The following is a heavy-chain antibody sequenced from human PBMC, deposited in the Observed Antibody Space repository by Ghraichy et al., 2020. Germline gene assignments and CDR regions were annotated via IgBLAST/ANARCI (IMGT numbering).Heavy chain of an antibody. J-gene: IGHJ4*02. Sequence: SVKVSCKASGGTFSSYAISWVRQAPGQGLEWMGGIIPIFGTANYAQKFQGRVTITADESTSTAYMELSSLRSEDTAVYYCARESEGAARVFDYWGQGTLVTVSS. CDR2: IIPIFGTA. CDR3: ARESEGAARVFDY. D-gene: IGHD6-6*01. CDR1: GGTFSSYA. V-gene: IGHV1-69*13.